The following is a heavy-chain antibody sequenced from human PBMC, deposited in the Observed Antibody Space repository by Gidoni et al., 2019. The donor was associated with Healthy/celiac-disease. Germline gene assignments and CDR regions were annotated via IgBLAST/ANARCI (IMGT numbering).Heavy chain of an antibody. J-gene: IGHJ2*01. CDR1: GGSISSSSYY. V-gene: IGHV4-39*01. CDR2: IYYSGST. CDR3: ARLPGYYDSSGYYYGYFDL. Sequence: QLQLQESGPGLVKPSETLSLTCTVSGGSISSSSYYWGWIRQPPGKGLEWIGSIYYSGSTYYNPSLKSRVTISVDTSKNQFSLKLSSVTAADTAVYYCARLPGYYDSSGYYYGYFDLWGRGTLVTVSS. D-gene: IGHD3-22*01.